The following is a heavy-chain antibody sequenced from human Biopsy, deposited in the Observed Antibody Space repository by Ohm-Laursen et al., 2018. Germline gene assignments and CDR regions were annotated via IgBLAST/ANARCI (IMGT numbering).Heavy chain of an antibody. D-gene: IGHD3-3*01. J-gene: IGHJ4*02. CDR1: GGSISDSTYH. CDR2: IYYSGNT. CDR3: AGQVDFWSGYVDY. Sequence: SETLSLTCTVSGGSISDSTYHWGWIRQSPGKGLEWIGNIYYSGNTDYSPSLKSRVTISVDTSNNQFSLKLRSVTAADTAVYYCAGQVDFWSGYVDYWGQGTLVAVSS. V-gene: IGHV4-39*01.